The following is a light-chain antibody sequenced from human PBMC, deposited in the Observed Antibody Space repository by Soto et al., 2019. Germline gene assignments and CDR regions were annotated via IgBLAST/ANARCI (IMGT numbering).Light chain of an antibody. CDR1: GSDIGSYKY. J-gene: IGLJ1*01. CDR3: ASYTSISSLGV. CDR2: EVN. V-gene: IGLV2-14*03. Sequence: VLTQPASVSGSPGHSITISCTGTGSDIGSYKYVSWYQQHPGKAPKLIIFEVNNRPSGVSDRFSGSKSGNTASLIISGLQAEDEADYYCASYTSISSLGVFGTGTKVTVL.